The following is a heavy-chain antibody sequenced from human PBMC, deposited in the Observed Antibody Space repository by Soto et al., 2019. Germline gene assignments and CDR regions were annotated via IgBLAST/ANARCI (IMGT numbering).Heavy chain of an antibody. CDR1: GYSFTSYW. J-gene: IGHJ3*02. V-gene: IGHV5-51*01. CDR3: ARRRGILERRGIDAFDI. Sequence: PGASLKISCKGSGYSFTSYWIGWVRQMPGKGLEWMGIIYPGDSDTRYSPSFQGQVTISADKSISTAYLQWSSLKASDTAMYYCARRRGILERRGIDAFDIRGQGTMVTVSS. D-gene: IGHD1-1*01. CDR2: IYPGDSDT.